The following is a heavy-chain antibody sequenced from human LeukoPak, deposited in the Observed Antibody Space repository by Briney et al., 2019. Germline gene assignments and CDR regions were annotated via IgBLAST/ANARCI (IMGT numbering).Heavy chain of an antibody. CDR2: IYYSGST. CDR3: ARDRGHRSSSYYYYYGMDV. V-gene: IGHV4-39*02. CDR1: GGSISSSSYY. Sequence: SETLSLTCTVSGGSISSSSYYWGWIRQPPGKGLEWIGSIYYSGSTYYNPSLKSRVTISVDTSKNQFSLKLSSVTAADTAVYYCARDRGHRSSSYYYYYGMDVWGQGATVTVSS. J-gene: IGHJ6*02. D-gene: IGHD6-6*01.